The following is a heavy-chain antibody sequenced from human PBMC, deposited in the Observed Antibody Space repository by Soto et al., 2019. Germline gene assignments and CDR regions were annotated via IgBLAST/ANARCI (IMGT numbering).Heavy chain of an antibody. Sequence: PSETLSLTCTVSGGSVSSGSYYWSWIRQPPGKGLEWIGYIYYSGSTNYNPSLKSRVTISVDTSKNQFSLKLSSVTAAGTAVYYCARYCSSTSCFPLDYWGQGTLVTVSS. CDR1: GGSVSSGSYY. D-gene: IGHD2-2*01. CDR3: ARYCSSTSCFPLDY. CDR2: IYYSGST. J-gene: IGHJ4*02. V-gene: IGHV4-61*01.